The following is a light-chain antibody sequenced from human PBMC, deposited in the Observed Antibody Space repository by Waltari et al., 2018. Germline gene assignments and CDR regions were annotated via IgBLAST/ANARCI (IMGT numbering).Light chain of an antibody. V-gene: IGKV3-15*01. Sequence: IVMTQSPATLSVSPGERATLSCRASQSVSSNLAWYQQKPGQAPRLLIYGASTRATGIPARFIGSGSGTEFTLTISSLQSEDLALYYCQQYNNWPPMTFGQGTRLEIK. CDR3: QQYNNWPPMT. J-gene: IGKJ5*01. CDR2: GAS. CDR1: QSVSSN.